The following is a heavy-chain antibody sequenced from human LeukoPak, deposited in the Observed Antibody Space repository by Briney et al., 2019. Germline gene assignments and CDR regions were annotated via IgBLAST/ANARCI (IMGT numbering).Heavy chain of an antibody. J-gene: IGHJ5*02. V-gene: IGHV5-51*01. D-gene: IGHD2-15*01. CDR2: IFPGDSDT. CDR3: ARQVPGCSGGSCYSGWFDP. CDR1: GYSFTSYW. Sequence: GESLKISCKGSGYSFTSYWSGWVRQLLGKGLEGVGIIFPGDSDTRYSPSFQGQVTMSADKSISTAYLQWSSLKASDTAMYYCARQVPGCSGGSCYSGWFDPWGQGTLVTVSS.